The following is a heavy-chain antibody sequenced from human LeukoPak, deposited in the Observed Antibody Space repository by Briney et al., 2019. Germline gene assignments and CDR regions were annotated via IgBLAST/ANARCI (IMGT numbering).Heavy chain of an antibody. J-gene: IGHJ4*02. CDR3: AKDVAAD. CDR1: GFTFSSYA. CDR2: ISYDGSNK. Sequence: GGSLRLSCAAPGFTFSSYAMHWVRQAPGKGLEWVAVISYDGSNKYYADSVKGRFTISRDNSKNTLYLQMNSLRAEDTAVYYCAKDVAADWGQGTLVTVSS. V-gene: IGHV3-30-3*01. D-gene: IGHD6-13*01.